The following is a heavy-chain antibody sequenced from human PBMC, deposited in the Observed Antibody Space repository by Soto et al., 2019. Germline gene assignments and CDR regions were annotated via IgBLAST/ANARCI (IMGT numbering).Heavy chain of an antibody. J-gene: IGHJ5*02. Sequence: PSETLSLTLTVSCGSLSSGDYYWGWIRQPPGKGLEWIGYIYYSGSTYYNPSLKSRVTISVDTSKNQFSLKLSSVTAADTAVYYCARAPYYYGSGSYSVFDPWGQGTLVTVSS. D-gene: IGHD3-10*01. V-gene: IGHV4-30-4*01. CDR2: IYYSGST. CDR1: CGSLSSGDYY. CDR3: ARAPYYYGSGSYSVFDP.